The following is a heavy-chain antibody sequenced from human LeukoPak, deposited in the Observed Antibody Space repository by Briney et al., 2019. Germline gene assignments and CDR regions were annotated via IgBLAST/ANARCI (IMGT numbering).Heavy chain of an antibody. D-gene: IGHD1-26*01. Sequence: GGSLRLSCAASGFIFSNCWMNWVRQTPGKGLEWVANMNQDGSAIQYLDSVKGRFTISRDNAKKSLYLQMDSLRVEDTALYYCAGEQWADAFDIWGQGTMVTVS. V-gene: IGHV3-7*01. CDR3: AGEQWADAFDI. CDR1: GFIFSNCW. CDR2: MNQDGSAI. J-gene: IGHJ3*02.